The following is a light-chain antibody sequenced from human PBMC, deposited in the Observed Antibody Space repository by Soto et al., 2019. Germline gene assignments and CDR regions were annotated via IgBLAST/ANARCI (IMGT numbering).Light chain of an antibody. J-gene: IGLJ2*01. V-gene: IGLV1-44*01. CDR3: AAWDDSLNGVV. CDR2: SNN. Sequence: QLVLTQPPSASATPGQRVTISCSGGSSNIGSNTVNWYQQLPGTAPKLLIHSNNQRPSGVPDRFSGSKSGTSASLAISGLHAEDEDDYYCAAWDDSLNGVVFGGGTKLTVL. CDR1: SSNIGSNT.